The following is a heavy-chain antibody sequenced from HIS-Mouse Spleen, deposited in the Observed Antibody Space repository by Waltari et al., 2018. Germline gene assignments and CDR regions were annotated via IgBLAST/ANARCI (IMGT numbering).Heavy chain of an antibody. CDR3: AKDSPYSSGWYETLGDAFDI. CDR2: MRGSGGST. Sequence: EVQLLESGGGLVQPGGSLRLSCAASGFTFSSYAMSWVRQAPGKGLEWVSAMRGSGGSTYYADSVKGRFTISRDNSKNTLYLQMNSLRAEDTAVYYCAKDSPYSSGWYETLGDAFDIWGQGTMVTVSS. CDR1: GFTFSSYA. V-gene: IGHV3-23*01. D-gene: IGHD6-19*01. J-gene: IGHJ3*02.